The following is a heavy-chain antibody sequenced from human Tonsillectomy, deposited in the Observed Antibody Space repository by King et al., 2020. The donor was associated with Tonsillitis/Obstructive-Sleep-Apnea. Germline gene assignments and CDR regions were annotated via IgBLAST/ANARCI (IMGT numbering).Heavy chain of an antibody. J-gene: IGHJ5*01. CDR3: AGVRGFCSVYICYGVDP. Sequence: VQLVESGPEVKKPGESLKISCKGSEYSFTSYWIGWVRQTPGKGLEWMGIIYPGDSETRYSPSFQGRVTMSVDKSISTAYLQWDSLKASDSAMYYCAGVRGFCSVYICYGVDPWGQGSLGTGS. D-gene: IGHD3-3*01. CDR2: IYPGDSET. V-gene: IGHV5-51*01. CDR1: EYSFTSYW.